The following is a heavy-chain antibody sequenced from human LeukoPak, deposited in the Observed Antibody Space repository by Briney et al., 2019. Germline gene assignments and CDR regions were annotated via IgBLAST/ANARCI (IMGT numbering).Heavy chain of an antibody. J-gene: IGHJ4*02. CDR2: IYPGDSDT. CDR1: GYSFTSYW. V-gene: IGHV5-51*01. Sequence: GESLKFSCKGSGYSFTSYWSGWVRQMPGKGLEWLGMIYPGDSDTRYSPSFQGEVTISADKSISDAYLQWSSLKASDTAMYYCAVVGYSSGWYQSDYWGQGTMVTVSS. D-gene: IGHD6-19*01. CDR3: AVVGYSSGWYQSDY.